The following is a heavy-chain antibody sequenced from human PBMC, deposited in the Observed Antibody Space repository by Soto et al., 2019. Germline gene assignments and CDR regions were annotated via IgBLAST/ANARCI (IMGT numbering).Heavy chain of an antibody. D-gene: IGHD3-22*01. CDR2: IIPIFGTA. J-gene: IGHJ5*02. CDR1: GGTFSSYA. V-gene: IGHV1-69*13. CDR3: ARGAYYYDSSGYRDRFDP. Sequence: SVKVSCKASGGTFSSYAISWVRQAPGQGLEWMGGIIPIFGTANYAQKFQGRVTITADESTSTAYMELSSLRSEDTAVYYCARGAYYYDSSGYRDRFDPWGQGTLVTVSS.